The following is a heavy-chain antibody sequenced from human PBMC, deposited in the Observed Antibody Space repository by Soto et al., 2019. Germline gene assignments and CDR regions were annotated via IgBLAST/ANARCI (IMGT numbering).Heavy chain of an antibody. J-gene: IGHJ6*02. D-gene: IGHD2-2*01. CDR2: INPSGGST. V-gene: IGHV1-46*01. Sequence: GASVKVSCKASGYTFTSYYMHWVRQAPGQGLEWMGIINPSGGSTSYAQKFQGRVTMTRDTSTSTVYMELSSLRSEDTAVYYCARDWTGYRSSTSCRPPDYYYGMDVWGQGTTVTVSS. CDR3: ARDWTGYRSSTSCRPPDYYYGMDV. CDR1: GYTFTSYY.